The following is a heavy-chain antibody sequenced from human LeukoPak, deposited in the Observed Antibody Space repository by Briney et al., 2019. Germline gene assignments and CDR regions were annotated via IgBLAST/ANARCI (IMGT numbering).Heavy chain of an antibody. Sequence: ASVKVSCKASGYTFIRYGISWVRQAPGQGLEWMGWISSYNGNPNYAQKFQGRVTMTTETSTSTAYMGLRSLRSDDTAVYYCARDWCGSSTSCYMDVWGKGTTVTVSS. CDR2: ISSYNGNP. CDR3: ARDWCGSSTSCYMDV. CDR1: GYTFIRYG. D-gene: IGHD2-2*01. J-gene: IGHJ6*04. V-gene: IGHV1-18*01.